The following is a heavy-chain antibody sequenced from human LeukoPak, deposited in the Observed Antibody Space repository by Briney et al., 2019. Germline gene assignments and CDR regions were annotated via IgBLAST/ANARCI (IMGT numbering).Heavy chain of an antibody. V-gene: IGHV3-15*01. CDR3: TTEDVVGASPRGGNFDY. D-gene: IGHD1-26*01. CDR1: GFTFSNAW. J-gene: IGHJ4*02. Sequence: PGGSLRLSCAASGFTFSNAWMSWVRQAPGKGLEWVGRIKSKTDGGTTDYAAPVKGRFTISRDDSKNTLYLQMNSLKTEDTAVYHCTTEDVVGASPRGGNFDYWGQGTLVTVSS. CDR2: IKSKTDGGTT.